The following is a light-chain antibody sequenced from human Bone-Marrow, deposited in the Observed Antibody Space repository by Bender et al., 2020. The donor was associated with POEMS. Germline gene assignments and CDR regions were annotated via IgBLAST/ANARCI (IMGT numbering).Light chain of an antibody. Sequence: QSALTQPRSVSGSPGQSVTISCAGSSSDVGGYNYVSWYRQYPGKAPKLLIYDVSKRPSGVRDRFSGSKSGDTASLTISGLQAEDEADFYCCSYAGSSIWVFGGGTKLTVL. J-gene: IGLJ3*02. CDR1: SSDVGGYNY. CDR2: DVS. CDR3: CSYAGSSIWV. V-gene: IGLV2-11*01.